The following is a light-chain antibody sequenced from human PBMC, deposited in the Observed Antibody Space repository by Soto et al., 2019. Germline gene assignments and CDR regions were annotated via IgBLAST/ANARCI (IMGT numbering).Light chain of an antibody. CDR2: EVS. J-gene: IGLJ1*01. CDR1: SSDVGGYNY. Sequence: QSALTQPASVSGSPGQSITTSCTGTSSDVGGYNYVSWYQQHPGKAPKLMIYEVSNRPSGVSNRFSGSKSGNTASLTISGLQAEDEADYYCSSYTSSRAYVFGIGTKVTVL. CDR3: SSYTSSRAYV. V-gene: IGLV2-14*01.